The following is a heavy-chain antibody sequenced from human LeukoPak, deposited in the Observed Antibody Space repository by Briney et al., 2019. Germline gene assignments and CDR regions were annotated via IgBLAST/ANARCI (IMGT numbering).Heavy chain of an antibody. CDR3: ARSIITMVRGVIRYNWFDP. CDR1: GYTFTSYG. D-gene: IGHD3-10*01. V-gene: IGHV1-18*01. Sequence: GASVKVSCKASGYTFTSYGISWVRQAPGQGLEWMGWISAYNGNTNYAQKLQGRVTMTTDTSTSTAYMELRRLRSDDTAVYYCARSIITMVRGVIRYNWFDPWGQGTLVTVSS. CDR2: ISAYNGNT. J-gene: IGHJ5*02.